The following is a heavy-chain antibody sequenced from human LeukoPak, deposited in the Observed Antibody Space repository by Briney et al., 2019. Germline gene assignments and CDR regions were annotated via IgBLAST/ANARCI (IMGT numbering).Heavy chain of an antibody. CDR1: GYSISSGYY. Sequence: SETLSLTCAVSGYSISSGYYWGWIRQPPGKGLEWIGSIYHSGSTYYNPSLKSRVTISVDTSKNQFSLKQSSVTAADTAVYYCARDQPDYDGYAGGAWGQGTLVTVSS. J-gene: IGHJ5*02. CDR2: IYHSGST. D-gene: IGHD4-17*01. CDR3: ARDQPDYDGYAGGA. V-gene: IGHV4-38-2*02.